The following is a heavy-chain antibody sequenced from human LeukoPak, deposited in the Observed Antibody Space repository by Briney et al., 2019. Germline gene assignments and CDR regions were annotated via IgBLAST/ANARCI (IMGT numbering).Heavy chain of an antibody. CDR1: GGSISSSSYY. CDR2: IYYSGST. CDR3: ARRGVVLHYYYYGMDV. D-gene: IGHD3-3*01. J-gene: IGHJ6*02. Sequence: SETLSLTCTVSGGSISSSSYYWGWIGQPQGKGWEWIGGIYYSGSTYYNPSLKSRVTISVDTSKNQFSLKLSSVTAADTAVYYCARRGVVLHYYYYGMDVWGQGTTVTVSS. V-gene: IGHV4-39*01.